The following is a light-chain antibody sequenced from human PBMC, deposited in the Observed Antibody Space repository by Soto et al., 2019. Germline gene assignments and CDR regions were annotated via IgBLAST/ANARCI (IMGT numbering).Light chain of an antibody. Sequence: DIQMTQSPSSLSASVGDRVTITCQASQDISNYLNWYQQKPGKAPKLLIYEASNLETGVPSRFSGSGSGTDFTFTISSLQPEDIATYYCQQYDSYSWTFGQGTKVEIK. CDR3: QQYDSYSWT. CDR1: QDISNY. J-gene: IGKJ1*01. V-gene: IGKV1-33*01. CDR2: EAS.